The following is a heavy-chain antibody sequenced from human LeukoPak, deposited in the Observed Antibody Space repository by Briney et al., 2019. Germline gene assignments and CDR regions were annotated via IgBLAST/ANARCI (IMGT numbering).Heavy chain of an antibody. D-gene: IGHD2-2*01. V-gene: IGHV3-21*01. J-gene: IGHJ4*02. CDR2: ISSRSSYI. CDR3: ARLLAYCSSTSCSPPYY. Sequence: GGSLRLSCAASGFTFSSYWMHWVRQVPGKGLEWISSISSRSSYIYYADSVKGRFTISRDNSKNSLYLQMNSLRAEDTAVYYCARLLAYCSSTSCSPPYYWGQGTLVTVSS. CDR1: GFTFSSYW.